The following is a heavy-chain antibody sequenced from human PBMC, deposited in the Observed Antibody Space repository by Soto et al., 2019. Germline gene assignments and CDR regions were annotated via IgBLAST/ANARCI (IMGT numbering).Heavy chain of an antibody. V-gene: IGHV1-18*04. CDR1: GYTFTSYG. D-gene: IGHD2-2*01. CDR2: ISAYNGNT. CDR3: ACSVVVPAAPGDYFDY. Sequence: ASVKVSCKASGYTFTSYGISWVRQAPGQGLEWMGWISAYNGNTNYAQKLQGRVTMTTDTSTSTAYMELRSLRSDDTAVYYCACSVVVPAAPGDYFDYWGQGTLVTVSS. J-gene: IGHJ4*02.